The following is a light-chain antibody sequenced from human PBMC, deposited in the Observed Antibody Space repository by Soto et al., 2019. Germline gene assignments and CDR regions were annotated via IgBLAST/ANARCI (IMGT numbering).Light chain of an antibody. CDR3: QQYGSSAT. Sequence: EIVLTQSPGTLSLSPGERATLSCRASQSVSSGFLAWYQQKPGQAPRLLIYGASSRATGIPDRFSGSGSGTDFTLTISRLEPEGFAVYYCQQYGSSATFGGGTKVEIK. CDR2: GAS. V-gene: IGKV3-20*01. CDR1: QSVSSGF. J-gene: IGKJ4*01.